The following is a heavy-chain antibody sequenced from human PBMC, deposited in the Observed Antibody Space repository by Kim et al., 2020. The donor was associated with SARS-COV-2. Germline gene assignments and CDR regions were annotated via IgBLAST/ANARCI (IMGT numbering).Heavy chain of an antibody. V-gene: IGHV1-24*01. J-gene: IGHJ6*02. CDR3: ATGVEYYYYGMDV. Sequence: YAQKFQGRVTMTEDTSTDTAYMELSSLRSEDTAVYYCATGVEYYYYGMDVWGQGTTVTVSS. D-gene: IGHD1-1*01.